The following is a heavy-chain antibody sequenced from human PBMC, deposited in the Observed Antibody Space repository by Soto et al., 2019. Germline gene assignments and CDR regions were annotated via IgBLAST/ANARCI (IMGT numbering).Heavy chain of an antibody. V-gene: IGHV4-39*01. Sequence: SETLSLTCTVSGGSISSISYYWGWIRQPPGKGLEWIGSIYYSGSTYYNPSLKSRVTISVDTSKNQFSLKLSSVTAADTAVYYCARLVLILRYFDWLSTYFDYWGQGTLVTVSS. CDR3: ARLVLILRYFDWLSTYFDY. J-gene: IGHJ4*02. D-gene: IGHD3-9*01. CDR2: IYYSGST. CDR1: GGSISSISYY.